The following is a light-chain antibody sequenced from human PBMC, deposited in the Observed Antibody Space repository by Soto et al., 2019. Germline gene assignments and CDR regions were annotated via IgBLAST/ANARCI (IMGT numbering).Light chain of an antibody. CDR3: SSYSSSSSYV. CDR1: SSDVGSYNR. V-gene: IGLV2-18*02. CDR2: EVS. J-gene: IGLJ1*01. Sequence: QSALTQPPSVSGSPGQSVTISCTGTSSDVGSYNRVSWYQQPPGTAPKLMIYEVSNRPSGVPDRFSGSKSGNTASLTISGLQAEDEDDYYCSSYSSSSSYVVVTGTKVXVL.